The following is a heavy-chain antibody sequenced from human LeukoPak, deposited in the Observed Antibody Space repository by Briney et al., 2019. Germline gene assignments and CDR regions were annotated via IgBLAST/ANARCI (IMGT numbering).Heavy chain of an antibody. CDR1: GYTVTGYD. CDR3: ARDPRIAVAGKYFDY. J-gene: IGHJ4*02. Sequence: ASVKFSCKASGYTVTGYDIHRVLQAPGQGLDWLRRINPNSGGTNYAQKFQGRVTMTRDTSISTAYMELSRLRSDDTAVYYCARDPRIAVAGKYFDYWGQGTLVTVSS. D-gene: IGHD6-19*01. V-gene: IGHV1-2*06. CDR2: INPNSGGT.